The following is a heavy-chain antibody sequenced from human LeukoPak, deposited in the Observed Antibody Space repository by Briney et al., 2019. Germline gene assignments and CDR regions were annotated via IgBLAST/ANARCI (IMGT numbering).Heavy chain of an antibody. V-gene: IGHV3-7*01. Sequence: GGSLRPSCAASGFTFSSYWMSCVRQAPGKGLEWVANIKQDGSEKYYVDSVKGRFTISRDNAKNSLYLQMNSLRAEDTAVYYCAILPGGILTGPFYWGQGTLVTVSS. CDR1: GFTFSSYW. D-gene: IGHD3-9*01. CDR3: AILPGGILTGPFY. J-gene: IGHJ4*02. CDR2: IKQDGSEK.